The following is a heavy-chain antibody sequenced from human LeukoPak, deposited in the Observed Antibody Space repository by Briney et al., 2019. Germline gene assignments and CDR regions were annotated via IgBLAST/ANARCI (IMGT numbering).Heavy chain of an antibody. D-gene: IGHD3-3*01. J-gene: IGHJ4*02. Sequence: GGSLRLSCAASGFTFSRYAIHWVRQAPGKGLEWVAVISSDGNSKYYADSVKGRSTISRDNSKNTLYLQMNSLRAEDTAVYYCARVSVFGVVIPPDFWGQGTLVTVSS. V-gene: IGHV3-30*01. CDR1: GFTFSRYA. CDR2: ISSDGNSK. CDR3: ARVSVFGVVIPPDF.